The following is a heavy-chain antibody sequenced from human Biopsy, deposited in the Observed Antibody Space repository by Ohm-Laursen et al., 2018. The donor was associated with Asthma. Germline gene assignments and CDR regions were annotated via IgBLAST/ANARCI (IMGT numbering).Heavy chain of an antibody. CDR1: GYTFISYA. CDR3: ARTYYDFLTGQVNDAFDI. D-gene: IGHD3-9*01. V-gene: IGHV1-3*01. Sequence: VSSVKVSCKASGYTFISYAIHWVRRAPGQRLEWMGWINAGNGNTKYSQKFQGRVTITRDTSANTAYMELSSLRSEDTAVYYCARTYYDFLTGQVNDAFDIWGQGTMVTVSS. J-gene: IGHJ3*02. CDR2: INAGNGNT.